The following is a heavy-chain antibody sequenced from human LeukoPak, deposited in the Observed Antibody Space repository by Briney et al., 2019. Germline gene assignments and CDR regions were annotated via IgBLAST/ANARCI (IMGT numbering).Heavy chain of an antibody. CDR3: ARDRIVGAATWFDP. J-gene: IGHJ5*02. CDR2: IHYSGTT. CDR1: GVSITDYY. V-gene: IGHV4-59*01. Sequence: PSETLSLTCSVSGVSITDYYWSWNRQSPGKGPEWIGYIHYSGTTIYNPSLKTRGTISIETPKNQFSLKLTSVTAADTAVYYCARDRIVGAATWFDPWGQGTLVIVTS. D-gene: IGHD1-26*01.